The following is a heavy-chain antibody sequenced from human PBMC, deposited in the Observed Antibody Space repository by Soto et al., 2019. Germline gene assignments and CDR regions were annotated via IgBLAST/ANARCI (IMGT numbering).Heavy chain of an antibody. J-gene: IGHJ4*02. CDR3: ARDEGYYDSSGYYTTVDY. Sequence: ASVKVSCKASGYTFTSYGISWVRQAPGQGLEWMGWISAYNGNTNYAQKLQGRVTMTTDTSTSTAYMELRSLRSDDTAVYYCARDEGYYDSSGYYTTVDYFGQGTLVTVSP. CDR2: ISAYNGNT. CDR1: GYTFTSYG. D-gene: IGHD3-22*01. V-gene: IGHV1-18*01.